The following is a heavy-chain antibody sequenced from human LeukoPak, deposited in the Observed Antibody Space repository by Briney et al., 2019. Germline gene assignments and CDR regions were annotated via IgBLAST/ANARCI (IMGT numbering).Heavy chain of an antibody. Sequence: TGGSLRLSCAASGVNFSTYAMNWVRQAPGKGLEWVSLISNSGSTTYHTDSVKGRFTTSRDNSKNTLYLQMNSLSAEDSAVYYCAIGGYCAGTNCYIAYWGQGTLVTVSS. CDR1: GVNFSTYA. J-gene: IGHJ4*02. CDR3: AIGGYCAGTNCYIAY. D-gene: IGHD2-2*02. CDR2: ISNSGSTT. V-gene: IGHV3-23*01.